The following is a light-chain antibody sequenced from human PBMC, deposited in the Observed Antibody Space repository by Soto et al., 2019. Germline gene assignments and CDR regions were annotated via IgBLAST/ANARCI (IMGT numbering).Light chain of an antibody. CDR3: QSYDSSLSGHVV. CDR2: VNS. Sequence: QSVLTQPPSVSGAPGQRVTISCTGSNSNIGAGYDVHWYQQLPGTAPKVLIYVNSNRPSGVPDRFSGSKSGTSASLAITGLQAEDEANYYCQSYDSSLSGHVVFGGGTKLTVL. CDR1: NSNIGAGYD. J-gene: IGLJ2*01. V-gene: IGLV1-40*01.